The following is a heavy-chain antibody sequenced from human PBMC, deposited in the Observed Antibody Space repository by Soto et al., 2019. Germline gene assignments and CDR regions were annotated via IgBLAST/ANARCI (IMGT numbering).Heavy chain of an antibody. V-gene: IGHV4-39*01. CDR2: IYYSGST. J-gene: IGHJ6*01. Sequence: PSETLSLTCTVSGGSISSSSYYWGWIRQPPGKGLEWIGSIYYSGSTYYNPSLKSRVTISVDTPKNQFSLKLSSVTAADTAVYYCARIGTGYCSGGSCYFYYYYGKDVGGHGTPAPVS. CDR3: ARIGTGYCSGGSCYFYYYYGKDV. D-gene: IGHD2-15*01. CDR1: GGSISSSSYY.